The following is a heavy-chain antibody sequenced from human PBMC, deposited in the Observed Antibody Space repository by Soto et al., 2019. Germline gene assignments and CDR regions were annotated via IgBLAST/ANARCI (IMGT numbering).Heavy chain of an antibody. J-gene: IGHJ4*02. D-gene: IGHD2-15*01. V-gene: IGHV4-31*03. CDR3: ARDGSGGSHVLDY. Sequence: SETLSLTCTVSGGSISSGGYYWSWIRQHPGKGLEWIGYIYYSGSTYYNPSLKSRVTISVDTSKNQFSLKLSSVTAADTAVYYCARDGSGGSHVLDYWGQGTLVTVSS. CDR2: IYYSGST. CDR1: GGSISSGGYY.